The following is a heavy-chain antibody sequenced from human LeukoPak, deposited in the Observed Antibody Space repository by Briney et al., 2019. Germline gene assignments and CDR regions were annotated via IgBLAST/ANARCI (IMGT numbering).Heavy chain of an antibody. CDR3: ARADGYNYPGYFQH. CDR2: INPNSGGT. D-gene: IGHD5-24*01. V-gene: IGHV1-2*02. Sequence: GASVKVSCKASGYTFTGYYMHWVRQAPGQGLEWMGWINPNSGGTNYAQKFQGRVTMTRDTSISTAYMELSRLRSDDTAVYYCARADGYNYPGYFQHWGQGTLVTVSS. CDR1: GYTFTGYY. J-gene: IGHJ1*01.